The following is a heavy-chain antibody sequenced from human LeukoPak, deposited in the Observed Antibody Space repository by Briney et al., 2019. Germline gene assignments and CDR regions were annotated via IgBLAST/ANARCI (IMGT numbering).Heavy chain of an antibody. CDR1: GFTFSSYW. Sequence: GGSLRLSCAASGFTFSSYWMYWVRQAPGKGLVWVSRINTDGSSLNYADSVKGRFTISRDNAKNSLYLQMNSLRAEDTAVYYCAKQLGYCSDGSCYFPYWGQGTLVTVSS. D-gene: IGHD2-15*01. CDR3: AKQLGYCSDGSCYFPY. J-gene: IGHJ4*02. V-gene: IGHV3-74*01. CDR2: INTDGSSL.